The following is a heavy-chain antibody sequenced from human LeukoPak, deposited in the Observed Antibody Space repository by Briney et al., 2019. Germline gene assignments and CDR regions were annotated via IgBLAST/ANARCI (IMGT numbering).Heavy chain of an antibody. CDR2: ITPIFGAA. D-gene: IGHD4-23*01. Sequence: SVKVSCKASGGTFSSYPFTWVRQAPGQGLEWMGEITPIFGAANYAQTFQGRVTITADESTSTVFMELSSLRSDDTAFYYCARNSRVASTSGLSYWGQGTLVTVSS. V-gene: IGHV1-69*13. J-gene: IGHJ4*02. CDR3: ARNSRVASTSGLSY. CDR1: GGTFSSYP.